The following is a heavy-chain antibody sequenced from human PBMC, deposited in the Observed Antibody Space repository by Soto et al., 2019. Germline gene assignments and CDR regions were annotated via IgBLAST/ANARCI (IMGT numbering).Heavy chain of an antibody. CDR1: GGSISSYY. CDR2: IYYSGST. CDR3: ARHEYSGYFDY. J-gene: IGHJ4*02. Sequence: PSETLSLTCTVSGGSISSYYWSWIRQPSGKGLEWIGYIYYSGSTNYNPSLKSRVTILLDTSKNQFSLKLSSVTAADTAVYYCARHEYSGYFDYWGQGTLVTVSS. V-gene: IGHV4-59*08. D-gene: IGHD5-12*01.